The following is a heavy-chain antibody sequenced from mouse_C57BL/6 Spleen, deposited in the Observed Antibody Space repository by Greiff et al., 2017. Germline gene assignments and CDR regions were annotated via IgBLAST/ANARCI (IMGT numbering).Heavy chain of an antibody. CDR2: IYPGDGDT. CDR3: AREEEDYDEDYAMDY. V-gene: IGHV1-80*01. J-gene: IGHJ4*01. D-gene: IGHD2-4*01. CDR1: GYAFSSYW. Sequence: QVQLQQSGAELVKPGASVKISCKASGYAFSSYWMNWVKQRPGKGLEWIGQIYPGDGDTNYNGKFKGKATLTADKSSSTAYMQRSSLTSEDSAVYFCAREEEDYDEDYAMDYWGQGTSVTVSS.